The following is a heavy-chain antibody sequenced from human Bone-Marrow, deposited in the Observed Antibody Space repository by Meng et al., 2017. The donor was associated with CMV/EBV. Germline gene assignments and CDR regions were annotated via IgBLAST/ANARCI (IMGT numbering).Heavy chain of an antibody. J-gene: IGHJ4*02. V-gene: IGHV3-21*01. CDR2: ISCTSKHM. CDR3: VRRDSSNYFEDY. D-gene: IGHD4-11*01. CDR1: GFTFSSHS. Sequence: GESLKISCAASGFTFSSHSMNWVRQAPGKGLEWVSSISCTSKHMYYADSVKGRFTISRDNAKNSLYLQMNSLRAEDTAVYYCVRRDSSNYFEDYWGQGTLVTVSS.